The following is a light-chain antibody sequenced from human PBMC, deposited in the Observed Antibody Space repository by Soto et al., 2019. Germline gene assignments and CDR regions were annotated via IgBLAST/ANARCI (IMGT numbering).Light chain of an antibody. V-gene: IGLV2-8*01. Sequence: QSALTQPPSASGSPGQSVTISCTGTSSDVGDYNYVSWYQQHPGKAPKLMIYEVSKRPSGVPDRFSGSKSGNTASLTVSGLQAEDEDDYYCSSYAGSTNWVFGGGTKLTVL. CDR2: EVS. CDR1: SSDVGDYNY. J-gene: IGLJ3*02. CDR3: SSYAGSTNWV.